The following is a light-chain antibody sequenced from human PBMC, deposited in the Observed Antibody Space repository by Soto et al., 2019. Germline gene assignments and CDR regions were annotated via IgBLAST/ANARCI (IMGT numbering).Light chain of an antibody. J-gene: IGKJ3*01. CDR2: DAS. CDR3: QQRSDWPPVT. V-gene: IGKV3-11*01. Sequence: EIVLTQSPATLSLSPGERATLSCRASQSVSKYLAWYQQKPGQAPRLLIYDASNRATGIPARFSGIGSGTDFSLTISSLETEDFAVYYCQQRSDWPPVTFGPGTKVDI. CDR1: QSVSKY.